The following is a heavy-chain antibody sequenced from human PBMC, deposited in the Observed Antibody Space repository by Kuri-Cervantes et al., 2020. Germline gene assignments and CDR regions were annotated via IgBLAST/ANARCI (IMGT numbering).Heavy chain of an antibody. CDR3: AKDIVQGGYTGAVFDI. CDR1: GFAFSPYS. D-gene: IGHD5-12*01. J-gene: IGHJ3*02. Sequence: SLKISCAASGFAFSPYSMNWVRQAPGKGLEWVSGISWNSGNIGYADSVKGRFTISRDNAKNSLYLEMNSLRAEDTALYYCAKDIVQGGYTGAVFDIWGQGTMVTVSS. CDR2: ISWNSGNI. V-gene: IGHV3-9*01.